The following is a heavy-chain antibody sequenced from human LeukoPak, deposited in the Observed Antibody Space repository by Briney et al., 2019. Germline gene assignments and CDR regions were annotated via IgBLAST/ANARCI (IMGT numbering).Heavy chain of an antibody. CDR2: ISSNGGST. J-gene: IGHJ4*02. D-gene: IGHD4-17*01. Sequence: GGSLRLSCSASGFTFSSYGMHWVRQAPGKGLEYVSAISSNGGSTYYADSVKGRFTISRDNSKNTLYLQMNSLRAEDTAVYYCASLYGDYGDYWGQGTLVTVSS. CDR1: GFTFSSYG. V-gene: IGHV3-64*04. CDR3: ASLYGDYGDY.